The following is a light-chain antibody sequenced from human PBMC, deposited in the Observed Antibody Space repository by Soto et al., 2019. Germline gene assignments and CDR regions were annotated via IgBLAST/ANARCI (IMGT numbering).Light chain of an antibody. CDR2: DAS. CDR1: QSVSSY. J-gene: IGKJ1*01. V-gene: IGKV3-11*01. CDR3: QQRNLWPRT. Sequence: EIVLTQSPATLSLSPGERATLSCRASQSVSSYLAWYQQKPGQAPRLLIYDASNRATGIPARFSGSGSGTDFTLTSSSLDAEDFAVYYCQQRNLWPRTFGQGTKVEIK.